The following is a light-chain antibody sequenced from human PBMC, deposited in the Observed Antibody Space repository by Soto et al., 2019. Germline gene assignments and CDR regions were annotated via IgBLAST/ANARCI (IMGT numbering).Light chain of an antibody. CDR2: EDN. CDR1: SGSIASNY. J-gene: IGLJ2*01. Sequence: NFMLTQPHSVSESPGKTVTISCTGSSGSIASNYVQWYQQRPGSAPTTVIYEDNQRPSGVPDRFSGSIDSSSNSASLPISGLKTEDDADYYCQSYDSSNVVFGGGTKLTVL. CDR3: QSYDSSNVV. V-gene: IGLV6-57*02.